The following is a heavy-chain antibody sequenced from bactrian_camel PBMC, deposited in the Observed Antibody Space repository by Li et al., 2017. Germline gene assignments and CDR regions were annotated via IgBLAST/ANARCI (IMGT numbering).Heavy chain of an antibody. V-gene: IGHV3S40*01. CDR1: GFTFSSNH. CDR3: ATGSPWHDNWASPDVWQN. D-gene: IGHD7*01. J-gene: IGHJ4*01. Sequence: DVQLVESGGGLVQPGGSLRLSCAASGFTFSSNHMSWVRQAPGKEFEWVSCIRNGGGDLYYADFVKGRFTTARDNAKNTLYLQMNSLKTEDTAVYYCATGSPWHDNWASPDVWQNWGQGTQVTVS. CDR2: IRNGGGDL.